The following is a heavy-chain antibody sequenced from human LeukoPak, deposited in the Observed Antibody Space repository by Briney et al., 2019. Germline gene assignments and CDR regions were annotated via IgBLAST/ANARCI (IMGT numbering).Heavy chain of an antibody. J-gene: IGHJ3*02. CDR1: GYTFTGYY. CDR2: INPNSGGT. Sequence: ASVKVSCKASGYTFTGYYMHWVRQASGQGLEWMGWINPNSGGTNYAQKFKGRVTMTTDTSTSTVYMELRSLRSDDTAVYYCARGRELVVDALDIWGQGTMVTVSS. D-gene: IGHD1-26*01. CDR3: ARGRELVVDALDI. V-gene: IGHV1-2*02.